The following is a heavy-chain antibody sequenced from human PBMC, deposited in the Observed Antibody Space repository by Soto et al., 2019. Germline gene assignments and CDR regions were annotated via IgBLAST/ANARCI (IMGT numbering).Heavy chain of an antibody. J-gene: IGHJ6*02. CDR3: ARVRARGVTADV. CDR2: ISSCSSFI. V-gene: IGHV3-21*01. CDR1: GFTFSSYS. Sequence: AGGSLRLSCAASGFTFSSYSMNWVRQAPGKGLEWVSSISSCSSFIYYADSVKGRFTISGDNAKNSLYLQMNSLRAEDTAVYYCARVRARGVTADVWGQGTTVTVSS. D-gene: IGHD3-10*01.